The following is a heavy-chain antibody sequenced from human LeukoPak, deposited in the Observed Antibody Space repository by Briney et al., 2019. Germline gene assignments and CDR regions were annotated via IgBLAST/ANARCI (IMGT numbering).Heavy chain of an antibody. V-gene: IGHV3-7*03. D-gene: IGHD6-13*01. J-gene: IGHJ4*02. CDR3: ARGGAAAGY. CDR1: GFMFSSYW. CDR2: IKQDGSEK. Sequence: PGGSLRLSCAASGFMFSSYWMSWVRQAPGKGLDWVANIKQDGSEKYYVDSVKGRFTISRDNAKNSLYLQMSSLRAEDTAVYYCARGGAAAGYWGQGTLVTVSS.